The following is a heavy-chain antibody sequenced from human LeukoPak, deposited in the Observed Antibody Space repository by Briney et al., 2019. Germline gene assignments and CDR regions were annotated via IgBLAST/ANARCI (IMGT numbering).Heavy chain of an antibody. CDR1: GGSISSSNW. D-gene: IGHD5-18*01. J-gene: IGHJ4*02. Sequence: SETLSLTCAVSGGSISSSNWWSWVRQPPGKGLEWIGEIYHSGRTNYKPSLKSRVTISVDTSKNQFSLKLSSVTAADTAVYYCARELADTAMVPEYFDYWGQGTLVTVSS. V-gene: IGHV4-4*02. CDR2: IYHSGRT. CDR3: ARELADTAMVPEYFDY.